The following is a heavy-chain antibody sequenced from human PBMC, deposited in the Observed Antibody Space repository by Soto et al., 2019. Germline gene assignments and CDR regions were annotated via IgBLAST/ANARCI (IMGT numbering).Heavy chain of an antibody. CDR3: ARAEGYSSSSVYFDY. J-gene: IGHJ4*02. CDR2: INHSGST. D-gene: IGHD6-13*01. V-gene: IGHV4-34*01. CDR1: GGSFSGYY. Sequence: SETLSLTCAVYGGSFSGYYWSWIRQPPGKGLEWIGEINHSGSTNYNPSLKSRVTISVDTSKNQFSLKLSSVTAADTAVYYCARAEGYSSSSVYFDYWGQGTLVTVSS.